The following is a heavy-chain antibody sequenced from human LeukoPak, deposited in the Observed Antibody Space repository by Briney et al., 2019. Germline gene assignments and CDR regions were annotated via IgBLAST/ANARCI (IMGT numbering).Heavy chain of an antibody. CDR1: GFTFNTYG. CDR3: ANIGSSTFGSTGF. CDR2: VSNSGDTT. D-gene: IGHD3-16*01. V-gene: IGHV3-23*01. Sequence: GSLKISFLASGFTFNTYGLIWVRPAPGKGPEWVSLVSNSGDTTNYADSVKGRFTISRDNSKNTLYLQMDSLRAEDTAAYYCANIGSSTFGSTGFWGQGTLVTVSS. J-gene: IGHJ4*02.